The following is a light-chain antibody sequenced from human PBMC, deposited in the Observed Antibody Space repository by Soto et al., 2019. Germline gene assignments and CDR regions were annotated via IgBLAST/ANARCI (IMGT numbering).Light chain of an antibody. J-gene: IGKJ5*01. CDR2: GAS. Sequence: EIVLTQSPGTLSLSPGERATLSCRASQSVSAGHLAWYQQKPGQAPRLLIYGASSRATGIPDRFSGSGSGTDFTLAMSRLEPEDFAVYYCQQYDNSPITFGQGTRLEIK. V-gene: IGKV3-20*01. CDR3: QQYDNSPIT. CDR1: QSVSAGH.